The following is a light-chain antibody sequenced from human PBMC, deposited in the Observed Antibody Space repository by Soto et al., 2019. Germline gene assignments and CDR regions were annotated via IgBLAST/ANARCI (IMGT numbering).Light chain of an antibody. CDR2: AAS. CDR3: QKYSSVPV. CDR1: QGIRNY. Sequence: DIQMTQSPTSLSASVGDRVTITCRASQGIRNYVAWYQQIPGKAPKLLIYAASTLQSGVPSRFSGSGSGTDFTLTINGLQPEEVATDSCQKYSSVPVFGPGTKVEIK. V-gene: IGKV1-27*01. J-gene: IGKJ3*01.